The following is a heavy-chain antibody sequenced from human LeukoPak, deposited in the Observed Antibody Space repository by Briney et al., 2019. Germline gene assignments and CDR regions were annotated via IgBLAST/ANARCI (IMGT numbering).Heavy chain of an antibody. Sequence: ASVKVSCKASGYIFTSYGISWVRQAPGQGLEWMGWITAYQGNTAYAQKFQGRVTMTTDTSTSTAYMELRSLRSDDTAVYYCAREGADNDAFDIWGQGTMVTVSS. CDR1: GYIFTSYG. CDR3: AREGADNDAFDI. CDR2: ITAYQGNT. D-gene: IGHD1-26*01. V-gene: IGHV1-18*01. J-gene: IGHJ3*02.